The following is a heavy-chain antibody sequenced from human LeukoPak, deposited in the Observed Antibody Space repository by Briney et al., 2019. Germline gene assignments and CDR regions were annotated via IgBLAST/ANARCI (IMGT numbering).Heavy chain of an antibody. V-gene: IGHV2-5*01. J-gene: IGHJ4*02. Sequence: SGPSQVDPTQPLTLTCTISWFSPTTRPVGVGWLRHPPGKVLESLALLSLYDADPHSPSLSRRLSITKDTSKNQVVLTMTNMDPVDTATYFCAHRLALNGYWDMGSFDFWGQGALVAVSS. CDR1: WFSPTTRPVG. CDR2: LSLYDAD. D-gene: IGHD6-25*01. CDR3: AHRLALNGYWDMGSFDF.